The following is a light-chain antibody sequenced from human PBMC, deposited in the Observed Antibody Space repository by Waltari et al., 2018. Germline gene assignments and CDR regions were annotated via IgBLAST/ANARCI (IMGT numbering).Light chain of an antibody. CDR2: GNT. J-gene: IGLJ3*02. Sequence: QSILTQPTSVSGAPGQRVTIPCTGTSPNIGAGHDVPWYQAFPGTAPKLLIYGNTNRPSGVPDRFSGSKSGSSASLAINGLQAEDEADYYCQSFDSNVRGGVVFGGGTKVTVL. CDR1: SPNIGAGHD. CDR3: QSFDSNVRGGVV. V-gene: IGLV1-40*01.